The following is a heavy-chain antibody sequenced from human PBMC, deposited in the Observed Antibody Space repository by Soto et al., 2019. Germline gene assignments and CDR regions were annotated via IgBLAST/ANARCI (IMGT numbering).Heavy chain of an antibody. V-gene: IGHV3-66*01. J-gene: IGHJ5*02. CDR1: GFTVSSNY. CDR3: AREDWGYNPPWFDP. CDR2: IYSGGST. Sequence: GGSLSLSCAASGFTVSSNYMSWVRQAPGKGLEWVSVIYSGGSTYYADSVKGRFTISRDNSKNTLYLQMNSLRAEDTAVYYCAREDWGYNPPWFDPWGQGTLVTVSS. D-gene: IGHD7-27*01.